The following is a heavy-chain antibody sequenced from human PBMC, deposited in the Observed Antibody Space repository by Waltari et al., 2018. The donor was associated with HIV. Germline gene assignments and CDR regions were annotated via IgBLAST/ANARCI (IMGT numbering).Heavy chain of an antibody. Sequence: QVQPVQSGAEVRKPGSSVKVCCKASGRTFSNSALNWVRQAPGQGLEWMGGIIPIFGSPNYAQKFQGRVTITADESTSTVYMKLSSLRSEDTAVYYCASASRDTAMGAFDIWGQGTMVTVSS. V-gene: IGHV1-69*01. CDR1: GRTFSNSA. J-gene: IGHJ3*02. CDR2: IIPIFGSP. D-gene: IGHD5-18*01. CDR3: ASASRDTAMGAFDI.